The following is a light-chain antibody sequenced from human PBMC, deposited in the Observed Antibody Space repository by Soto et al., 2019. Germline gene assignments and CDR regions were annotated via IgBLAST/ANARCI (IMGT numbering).Light chain of an antibody. CDR2: GAF. J-gene: IGKJ1*01. Sequence: IVLTQSPDTLSLSPGERATLSCRASQSVSSSYLAWYQQKPGQPPSLLIYGAFSRATGIPDRFSGSGSGKDFTFSISRLEPEDFAVYYFQQYDSSPRTFGQGTKVDIK. CDR1: QSVSSSY. V-gene: IGKV3-20*01. CDR3: QQYDSSPRT.